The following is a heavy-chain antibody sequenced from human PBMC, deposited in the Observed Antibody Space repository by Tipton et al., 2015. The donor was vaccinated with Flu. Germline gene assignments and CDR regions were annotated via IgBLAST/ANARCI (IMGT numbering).Heavy chain of an antibody. CDR3: ARDRIVNGFWTGYERYGMDV. CDR2: IHYSGKT. V-gene: IGHV4-39*07. D-gene: IGHD3/OR15-3a*01. J-gene: IGHJ6*02. CDR1: GGSIRSASDY. Sequence: TLSLTCTVSGGSIRSASDYWGRVRQTPGKGLEWIGNIHYSGKTYYNMPLKSRVTISVDTSNNQFSLKLTSVTAADTGLYYCARDRIVNGFWTGYERYGMDVWGQGTTVTVSS.